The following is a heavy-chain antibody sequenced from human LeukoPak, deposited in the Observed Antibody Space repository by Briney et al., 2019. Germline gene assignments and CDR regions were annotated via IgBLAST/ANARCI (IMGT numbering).Heavy chain of an antibody. CDR1: GYTFTSYG. CDR2: INPSGGST. J-gene: IGHJ5*02. D-gene: IGHD5-12*01. CDR3: ARKYSGYDYHWFDP. Sequence: ASVKVSCKASGYTFTSYGISWVRQAPGQGLEWMGIINPSGGSTSYAQKFQGRVTMTRDTSTSTVYMELSSLRSEDTAVYYCARKYSGYDYHWFDPWGQGTLVTVSS. V-gene: IGHV1-46*01.